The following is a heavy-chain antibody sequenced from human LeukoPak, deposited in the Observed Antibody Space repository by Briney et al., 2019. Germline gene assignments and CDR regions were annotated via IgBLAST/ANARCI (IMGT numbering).Heavy chain of an antibody. CDR1: GYTFTYRY. V-gene: IGHV1-45*02. CDR3: AIDYGGSQSFDY. Sequence: ASVKVSCKASGYTFTYRYLHWVRQAPGQALEWMGWLTPFNGNTNYAQKFQDRVTITGDKSMNTAYMELSSLISEDTAMYYCAIDYGGSQSFDYWGQGTLVTVSS. CDR2: LTPFNGNT. D-gene: IGHD4-23*01. J-gene: IGHJ4*02.